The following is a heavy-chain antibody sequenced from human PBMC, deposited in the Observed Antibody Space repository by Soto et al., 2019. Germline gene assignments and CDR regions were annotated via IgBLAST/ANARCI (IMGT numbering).Heavy chain of an antibody. CDR3: ARDRDDSSGYPKVDWFDP. V-gene: IGHV1-3*01. CDR1: GYTFTSYA. J-gene: IGHJ5*02. D-gene: IGHD3-22*01. CDR2: INAGNGNT. Sequence: ASVKVSCKASGYTFTSYAMHWVRQAPGQRLEWMGWINAGNGNTKYSQKFQGRVTITRDTSASTAYMELSSLRSEDTAVYYCARDRDDSSGYPKVDWFDPWGQGTLVTVSS.